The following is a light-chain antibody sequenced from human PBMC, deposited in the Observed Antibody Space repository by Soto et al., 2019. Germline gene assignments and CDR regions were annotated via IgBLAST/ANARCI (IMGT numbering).Light chain of an antibody. CDR2: RAS. Sequence: DIQMTQSPSTLSASVGDRVTITCRASQSISSWLAWYQQKPGKAPKLLIYRASILENGVPRRFSGSGSGTEFTLTISSLQPDDFATYYCQQYNSYSPWTFGQGTKVDIK. J-gene: IGKJ1*01. V-gene: IGKV1-5*03. CDR1: QSISSW. CDR3: QQYNSYSPWT.